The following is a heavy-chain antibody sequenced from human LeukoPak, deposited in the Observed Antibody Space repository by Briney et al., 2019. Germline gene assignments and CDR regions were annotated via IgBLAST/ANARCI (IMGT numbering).Heavy chain of an antibody. CDR1: GGTFSSYA. CDR3: ARGLRSFDWLYPIEDFDI. V-gene: IGHV1-69*13. D-gene: IGHD3-9*01. J-gene: IGHJ3*02. CDR2: IIPIFGTA. Sequence: SVKVSCKASGGTFSSYAISWVRQAPGQGLEWMGGIIPIFGTANYAQKFQGRVTITADESTSTAYMELSSLRSEDTAVCYCARGLRSFDWLYPIEDFDIWGQGTMVTVSS.